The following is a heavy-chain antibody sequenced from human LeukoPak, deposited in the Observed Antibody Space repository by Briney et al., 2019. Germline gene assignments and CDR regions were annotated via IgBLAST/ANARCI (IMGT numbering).Heavy chain of an antibody. Sequence: GGSLRLSCVVSGLTFSNRWMHWVRQAPGKGLVWVSHINNEGSDTRYADSVKGRFTISRDNGKNTVYLQMNSLRADDAAVYYCATKAGNFQERVSLDYWGQGILVTVSS. V-gene: IGHV3-74*01. CDR2: INNEGSDT. D-gene: IGHD1-1*01. J-gene: IGHJ4*02. CDR1: GLTFSNRW. CDR3: ATKAGNFQERVSLDY.